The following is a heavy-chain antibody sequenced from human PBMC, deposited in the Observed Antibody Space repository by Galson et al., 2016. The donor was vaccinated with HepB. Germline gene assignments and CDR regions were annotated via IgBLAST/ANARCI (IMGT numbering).Heavy chain of an antibody. D-gene: IGHD2/OR15-2a*01. CDR1: GFTFSTYA. V-gene: IGHV3-23*01. J-gene: IGHJ6*02. CDR3: AKNSREDCCYDMDV. Sequence: SLRLSCAASGFTFSTYAMSWVRQAPGRGLEWVSTVTSRSENTYYGESVRGRFTVSRDNSKNTLYLQMDSLRVEDTAVYYCAKNSREDCCYDMDVWGQGTTVTVSS. CDR2: VTSRSENT.